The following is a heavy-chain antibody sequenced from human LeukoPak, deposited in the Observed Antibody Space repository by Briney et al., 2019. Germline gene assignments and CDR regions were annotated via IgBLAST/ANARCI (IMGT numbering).Heavy chain of an antibody. D-gene: IGHD1-26*01. Sequence: ASVKVSCKASGYTFTSYYMHWVRQAPGQGLEWVGIINPIGGSTSYAQKFQGRVTMTRDTSTSTVYMELSSLISEDTAVYYCARDLGSPVGATPYFDYWGQGTLVTVSS. V-gene: IGHV1-46*01. CDR3: ARDLGSPVGATPYFDY. J-gene: IGHJ4*02. CDR1: GYTFTSYY. CDR2: INPIGGST.